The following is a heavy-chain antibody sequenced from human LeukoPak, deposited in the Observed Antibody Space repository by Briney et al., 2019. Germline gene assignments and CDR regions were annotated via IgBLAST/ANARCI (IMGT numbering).Heavy chain of an antibody. D-gene: IGHD4-23*01. CDR2: ISGSGSST. CDR3: AKSAVVTRGLFDY. CDR1: GLTFTSYA. Sequence: GGSLRLSCAASGLTFTSYAMSWVRQAPGKGLEWVSTISGSGSSTYYADSVKGRFTISRDNSKNTLYLQMNSLRADDTAVYYCAKSAVVTRGLFDYWGQGTLVTVSS. V-gene: IGHV3-23*01. J-gene: IGHJ4*02.